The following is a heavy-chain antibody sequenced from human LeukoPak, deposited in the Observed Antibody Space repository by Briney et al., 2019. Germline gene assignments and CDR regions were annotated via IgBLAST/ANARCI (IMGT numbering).Heavy chain of an antibody. J-gene: IGHJ5*02. CDR2: IYTSGST. CDR1: GYSISSGYY. D-gene: IGHD1-26*01. V-gene: IGHV4-61*02. Sequence: SETLSLTCTVSGYSISSGYYWSWIRQPAGKGLEWIGRIYTSGSTNYNPSLKSRVTISVDTSKNQFSLKLSSVTAADTAVYYCARGGSYYRKGWFDPWGQGTLVTVSS. CDR3: ARGGSYYRKGWFDP.